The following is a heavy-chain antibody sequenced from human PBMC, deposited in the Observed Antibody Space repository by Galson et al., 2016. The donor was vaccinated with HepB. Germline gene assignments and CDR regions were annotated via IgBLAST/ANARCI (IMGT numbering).Heavy chain of an antibody. V-gene: IGHV4-4*02. D-gene: IGHD2-8*01. CDR1: GVSISSTNW. CDR3: ATTNGTAYSYDY. J-gene: IGHJ4*02. Sequence: SETLSLTCGVLGVSISSTNWWSWVRQPPGKGLEWIGEIHHSGRTNYNPSLKSGVTISVDTSKNQISLKGISVTAADTAGYYCATTNGTAYSYDYWGQGILVAVSA. CDR2: IHHSGRT.